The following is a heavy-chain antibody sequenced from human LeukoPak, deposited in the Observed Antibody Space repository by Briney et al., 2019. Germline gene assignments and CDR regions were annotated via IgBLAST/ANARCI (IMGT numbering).Heavy chain of an antibody. CDR2: ISYDGSNK. CDR3: ASQYHGDAFDI. D-gene: IGHD4-11*01. J-gene: IGHJ3*02. Sequence: PGGSLRLSCAASGFTFSSYGMHWVRQAPGKGLEWVAVISYDGSNKYYADSVKGRFTISRDNSKNTLYLQMNSLRAEDTAVYYCASQYHGDAFDIWGQGTMVTVSS. V-gene: IGHV3-30*03. CDR1: GFTFSSYG.